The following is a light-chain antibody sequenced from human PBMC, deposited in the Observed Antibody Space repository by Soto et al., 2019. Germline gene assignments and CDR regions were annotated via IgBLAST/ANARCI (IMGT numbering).Light chain of an antibody. V-gene: IGKV1-39*01. Sequence: DIQMTQSPSSLSASVVDRVTITCRASQSISYYLNWYQQKPGKAPKLLIYAASSLQSGVPSRFSGSGSGTDFTLTISSLQPEDFATYYCQQSYSTPQNTFGQGTKLEIK. CDR1: QSISYY. J-gene: IGKJ2*01. CDR2: AAS. CDR3: QQSYSTPQNT.